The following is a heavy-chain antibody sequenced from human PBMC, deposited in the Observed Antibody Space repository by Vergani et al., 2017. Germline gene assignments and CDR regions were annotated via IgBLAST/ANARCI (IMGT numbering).Heavy chain of an antibody. D-gene: IGHD4-17*01. V-gene: IGHV4-59*01. CDR1: GGSISSYY. CDR3: ARVAREYGDLGD. Sequence: QVQLQESGPGLVKPSETLSLTCTVSGGSISSYYWSWIRQPPGKGLEWIGYIYYSGSANYNPSLKSRVTISVDTSKNQFSLKLSSVTAADTAVYYCARVAREYGDLGDWGQGTLVTVSS. J-gene: IGHJ4*02. CDR2: IYYSGSA.